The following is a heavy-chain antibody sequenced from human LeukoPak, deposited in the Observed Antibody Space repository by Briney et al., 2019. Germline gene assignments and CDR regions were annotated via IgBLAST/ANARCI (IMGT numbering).Heavy chain of an antibody. V-gene: IGHV5-51*01. D-gene: IGHD3-3*01. CDR2: IYPGDSGT. J-gene: IGHJ4*02. CDR1: GYSFTSYW. CDR3: ARALYYDFWSGYYTYFDY. Sequence: GESLKISCKGSGYSFTSYWIGWVRQMPGKGLEWMGIIYPGDSGTRYSPSFQGQVTISADKSISTAYLQWSSLKASDTAMYYCARALYYDFWSGYYTYFDYWGQGTLVTVSS.